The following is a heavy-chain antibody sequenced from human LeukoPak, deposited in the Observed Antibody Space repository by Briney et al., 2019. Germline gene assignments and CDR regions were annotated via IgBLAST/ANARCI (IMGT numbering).Heavy chain of an antibody. D-gene: IGHD2-2*01. Sequence: ASVKVSCKASGYSFTRYGISWVRQAPGQGLEWMVWISGYNGNTNYAQKFQGRVTMTTDTSTSTAYMELRSLRYDDTALYYCARRYCSSTSCRNFDYWGQGTLVTVSS. CDR2: ISGYNGNT. V-gene: IGHV1-18*01. CDR1: GYSFTRYG. J-gene: IGHJ4*02. CDR3: ARRYCSSTSCRNFDY.